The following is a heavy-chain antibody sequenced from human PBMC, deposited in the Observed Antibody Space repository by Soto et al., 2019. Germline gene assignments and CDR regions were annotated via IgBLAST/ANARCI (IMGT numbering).Heavy chain of an antibody. CDR2: ISSSGSTI. CDR3: AKTNYNWNYHFFDY. Sequence: QVQLVESGGGLVKPGGSLRLSCAASGFTFSDYYMSWIRQAPGKGLEWVSYISSSGSTIYYADSVKGRFTISRDNSKNTLYLQMNSLRAEDTAVYYCAKTNYNWNYHFFDYWGQGTLVTVSS. V-gene: IGHV3-11*01. J-gene: IGHJ4*02. D-gene: IGHD1-7*01. CDR1: GFTFSDYY.